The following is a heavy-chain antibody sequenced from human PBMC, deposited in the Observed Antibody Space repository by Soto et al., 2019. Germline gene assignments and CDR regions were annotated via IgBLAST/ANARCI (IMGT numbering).Heavy chain of an antibody. Sequence: QVQLQQWGAGLLKPSETLSLTCAVYGGSFSGYYWSWIRQPPGKGLEWIGEINHSGRTNYNPTLKNKSTQSVHPSRNDFSLRLQPVTDADTAVYYCRTQHTYDTGYYCDCRVQAILVTFTT. D-gene: IGHD3-9*01. CDR2: INHSGRT. V-gene: IGHV4-34*01. J-gene: IGHJ4*02. CDR3: RTQHTYDTGYYCDC. CDR1: GGSFSGYY.